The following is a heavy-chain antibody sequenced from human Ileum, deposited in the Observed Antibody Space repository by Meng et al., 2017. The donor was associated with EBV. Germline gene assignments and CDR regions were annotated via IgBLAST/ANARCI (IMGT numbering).Heavy chain of an antibody. Sequence: QVQLVQSGSELKKPGASVKVSCKASGYSFKKFAINWVRQAPGQGLEWVGWINTKTGDPRYAQGFTGRFVFSLDTSVSTAYLQISSLKPEDTAVYYCVRDGRSINLLDYWGQGTLVTVSS. CDR1: GYSFKKFA. CDR3: VRDGRSINLLDY. CDR2: INTKTGDP. D-gene: IGHD2-15*01. V-gene: IGHV7-4-1*02. J-gene: IGHJ4*02.